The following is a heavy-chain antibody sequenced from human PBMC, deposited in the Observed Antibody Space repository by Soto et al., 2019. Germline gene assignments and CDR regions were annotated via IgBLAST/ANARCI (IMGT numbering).Heavy chain of an antibody. V-gene: IGHV4-34*01. J-gene: IGHJ5*02. Sequence: QVQLQQWGAGLLKPSETLSLTCAVYGGSFSGYYWSWIRQPPGKGLEWIGEINHSGSTNYNPSLKSRVTISVDTSKNQFSLKLSSVTAADTAVYYCARGRIVATIQESVWFDPWGQGTLVTVSS. CDR2: INHSGST. CDR1: GGSFSGYY. CDR3: ARGRIVATIQESVWFDP. D-gene: IGHD5-12*01.